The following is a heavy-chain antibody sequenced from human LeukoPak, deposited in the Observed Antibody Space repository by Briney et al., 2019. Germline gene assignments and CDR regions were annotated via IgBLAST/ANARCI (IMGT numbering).Heavy chain of an antibody. Sequence: PSETLSLTCTVSSGSISNYYWSWIRQPPGKGLEWIGYVYYSGSVNYNPSLKSRVTISVDTSKNQFSLKLNSVTAADTAVYYCARGGNCSGGSCYRQRYAFDIRGQGTMVTVSS. CDR1: SGSISNYY. V-gene: IGHV4-59*01. J-gene: IGHJ3*02. CDR2: VYYSGSV. D-gene: IGHD2-15*01. CDR3: ARGGNCSGGSCYRQRYAFDI.